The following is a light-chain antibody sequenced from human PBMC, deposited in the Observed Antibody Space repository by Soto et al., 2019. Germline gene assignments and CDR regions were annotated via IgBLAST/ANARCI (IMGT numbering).Light chain of an antibody. Sequence: EIILTQSPDTLSLSPGERATLSCRASQTVSSNYLAWCQQRPGQAPRLLIYGASTRAAGIPDRFSGSGSGTDFTLTITRLEPEDFGVYYCQQRSNWVFGPGTKVDIK. CDR1: QTVSSNY. CDR2: GAS. J-gene: IGKJ3*01. V-gene: IGKV3D-20*02. CDR3: QQRSNWV.